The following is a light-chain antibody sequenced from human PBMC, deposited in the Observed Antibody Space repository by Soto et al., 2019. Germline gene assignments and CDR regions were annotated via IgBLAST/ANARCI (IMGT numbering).Light chain of an antibody. Sequence: DIQMTQSPSSLSASVGDRVTITCRASQSISSYLTWSQQKPGKAPNLLFYAASSLQSGVPSRFSGSGSGPDFTLTISSLQPEDFATYYCQQSYSTPWTFGQGTKVEIK. CDR3: QQSYSTPWT. CDR1: QSISSY. CDR2: AAS. J-gene: IGKJ1*01. V-gene: IGKV1-39*01.